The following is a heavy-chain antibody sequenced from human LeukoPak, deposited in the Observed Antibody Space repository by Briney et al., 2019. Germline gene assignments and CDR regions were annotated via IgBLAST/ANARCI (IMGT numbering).Heavy chain of an antibody. CDR1: GFTFSSYW. CDR2: IKKDGSEA. J-gene: IGHJ4*02. V-gene: IGHV3-7*04. CDR3: AGGSGWLIDY. Sequence: GGSMRLSCAASGFTFSSYWMNWVRQAPGKGLEWVANIKKDGSEANYVDSVKGRFTIYRDNAKSTLYLQMNSLRAEDTAVYYCAGGSGWLIDYWGQGTLVTVSA. D-gene: IGHD6-19*01.